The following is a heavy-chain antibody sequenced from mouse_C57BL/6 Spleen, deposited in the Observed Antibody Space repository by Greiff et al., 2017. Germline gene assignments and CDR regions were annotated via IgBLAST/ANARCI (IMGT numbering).Heavy chain of an antibody. CDR2: IWSGGST. D-gene: IGHD5-1*01. CDR1: GFSFTSYG. J-gene: IGHJ2*01. CDR3: ARYLHGFGY. V-gene: IGHV2-2*01. Sequence: QVQLQQSGPGLVQPSQCLSISCTVSGFSFTSYGVHWVRQSPGKGLEWLGVIWSGGSTDYNVDGISSRSISKDNSKSQVFFKINSLQAYDTAIYYCARYLHGFGYRGQGATLTVSS.